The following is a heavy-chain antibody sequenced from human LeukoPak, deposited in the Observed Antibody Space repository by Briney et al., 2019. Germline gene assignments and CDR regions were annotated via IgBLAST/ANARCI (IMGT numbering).Heavy chain of an antibody. CDR3: ARWDSGEWFHDAFDI. Sequence: SETLSLTCALSGYSISIGYYWCWSLQPPGRGLEWIWMIYHSGRTYYNTSRKSRVTISVDTSKKQFSLKLSSVTAADTAVYYCARWDSGEWFHDAFDIWGQGTMVTVSS. D-gene: IGHD3-3*01. CDR2: IYHSGRT. V-gene: IGHV4-38-2*01. CDR1: GYSISIGYY. J-gene: IGHJ3*02.